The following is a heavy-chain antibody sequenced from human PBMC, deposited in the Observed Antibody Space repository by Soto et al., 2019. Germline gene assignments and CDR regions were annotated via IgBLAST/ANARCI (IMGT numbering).Heavy chain of an antibody. CDR2: ISSSSSYI. CDR1: GFTFSSYS. V-gene: IGHV3-21*01. J-gene: IGHJ4*02. Sequence: GGSLRLSCAASGFTFSSYSMNWVRQAPGKGLEWVSSISSSSSYIYYADSVKGRFTISRGNAKNSLYLQMNSLRAEDTAVYYCARDPIAVAGTAKRPYYFDYWGQGTLVTVSS. D-gene: IGHD6-19*01. CDR3: ARDPIAVAGTAKRPYYFDY.